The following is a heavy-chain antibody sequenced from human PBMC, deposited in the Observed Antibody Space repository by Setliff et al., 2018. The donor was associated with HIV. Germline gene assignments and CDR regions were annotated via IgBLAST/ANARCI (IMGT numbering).Heavy chain of an antibody. CDR1: GFTFSTYA. D-gene: IGHD3-10*01. J-gene: IGHJ3*02. Sequence: GSLRLSCAASGFTFSTYAIHWVRQAPGKGLEWVALIWYDGSKRYYADSVKGRFTISRDNSKNTLYLQMNSLRVEDTAVYYCVKVSIWFGTGAFDIWGQGTMVTVSS. V-gene: IGHV3-33*06. CDR2: IWYDGSKR. CDR3: VKVSIWFGTGAFDI.